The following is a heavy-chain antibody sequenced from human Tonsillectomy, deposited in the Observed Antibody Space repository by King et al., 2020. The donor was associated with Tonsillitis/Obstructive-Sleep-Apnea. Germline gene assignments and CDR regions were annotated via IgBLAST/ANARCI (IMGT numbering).Heavy chain of an antibody. CDR2: IYPGDSDT. CDR3: ARGGPTITPVGYYYMDV. D-gene: IGHD4-11*01. J-gene: IGHJ6*03. CDR1: GYSFTSYW. V-gene: IGHV5-51*01. Sequence: QLVQSGAEVKKPGESLKISCKGSGYSFTSYWIGWVRQMPGKGLEWMGIIYPGDSDTSYRPSFQGQVSLPADKSISTAYLQWSSLKASDTAMYYCARGGPTITPVGYYYMDVWGKGTTVTVS.